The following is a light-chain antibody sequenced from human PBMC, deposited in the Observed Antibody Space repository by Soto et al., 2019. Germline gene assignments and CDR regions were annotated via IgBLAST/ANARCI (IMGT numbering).Light chain of an antibody. V-gene: IGKV3-11*01. CDR2: DAS. J-gene: IGKJ4*01. Sequence: EVVLTQSPDTLSLSPGERATLSCRTSHSVDSYVAWYQQKPGQAPRLLIYDASNRVTGIPTRFSGSGSGTDVSPTIISREPSDFSAYYCQQRKHKPPLTFGGGTKVEIK. CDR3: QQRKHKPPLT. CDR1: HSVDSY.